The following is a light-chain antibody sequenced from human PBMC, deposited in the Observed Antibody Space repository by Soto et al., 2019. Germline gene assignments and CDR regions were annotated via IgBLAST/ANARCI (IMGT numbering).Light chain of an antibody. CDR1: QSVGSN. J-gene: IGKJ5*01. CDR2: DAS. CDR3: QQRSNWPIT. V-gene: IGKV3-11*01. Sequence: EVLLTQSPGTLSVSPGEGATLSCRASQSVGSNLAWYQQKPGQAPRLLIYDASNRATGIPARFSGSGSGTDFTLTISSLEPEDFAVYYCQQRSNWPITFGQGTRLEIK.